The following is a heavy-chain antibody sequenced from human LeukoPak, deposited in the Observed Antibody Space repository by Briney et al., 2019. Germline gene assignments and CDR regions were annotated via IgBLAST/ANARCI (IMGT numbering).Heavy chain of an antibody. CDR1: GGSIRGYY. CDR2: IYYSGIT. CDR3: ARGFDSSSGWYPAFDI. Sequence: SETLSLTCSVSGGSIRGYYWSWIRQPPGKGLEYIGYIYYSGITNYNPSLKSRVTISVDTSKNQFSLRLNSVTAADTAMYYCARGFDSSSGWYPAFDIWGHGTMGTVSS. V-gene: IGHV4-59*01. D-gene: IGHD6-19*01. J-gene: IGHJ3*02.